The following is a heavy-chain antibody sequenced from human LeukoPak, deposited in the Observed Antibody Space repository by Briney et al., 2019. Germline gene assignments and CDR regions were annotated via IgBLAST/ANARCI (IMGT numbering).Heavy chain of an antibody. D-gene: IGHD2-2*01. Sequence: SETLSLTCTVSGGSISSYYWSWIRQPPGKGLEWIGYIYYSGSTNYNPSLKSRVTMSVDTSKNQFSLKLSSVTTADTAVYYCARGYQLVPPGFYWGQGALVTVSS. V-gene: IGHV4-59*01. CDR3: ARGYQLVPPGFY. CDR1: GGSISSYY. J-gene: IGHJ4*02. CDR2: IYYSGST.